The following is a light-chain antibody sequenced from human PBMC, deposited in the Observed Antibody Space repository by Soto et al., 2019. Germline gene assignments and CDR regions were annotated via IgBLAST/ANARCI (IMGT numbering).Light chain of an antibody. CDR3: QQDYSYPLT. Sequence: AIQMTQSPSTLSASVGDRGTITCRASQGIKNDVAWYQQKPGKAPKLLIYAASSLQSGVPPRFSGSGSGTDFTLTISSLQSEDFATYYCQQDYSYPLTFGGGTKVDI. CDR2: AAS. V-gene: IGKV1-6*01. J-gene: IGKJ4*01. CDR1: QGIKND.